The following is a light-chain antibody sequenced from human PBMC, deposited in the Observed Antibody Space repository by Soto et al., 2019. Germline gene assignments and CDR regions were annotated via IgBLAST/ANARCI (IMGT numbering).Light chain of an antibody. Sequence: ESVLAQSTATPFLSPGARATLSGRASQSVSSNLAWYQQKPGQAPRLLIYGASTRATGIPARFSGSGSGTEFTLTISSLQPEDSATYFCQQAYGFAFSFGPGTKVDIK. CDR1: QSVSSN. V-gene: IGKV3-15*01. CDR2: GAS. J-gene: IGKJ3*01. CDR3: QQAYGFAFS.